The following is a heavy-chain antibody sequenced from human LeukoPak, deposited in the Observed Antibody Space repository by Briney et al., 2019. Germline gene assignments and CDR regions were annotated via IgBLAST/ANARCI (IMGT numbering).Heavy chain of an antibody. CDR1: GFTFSSYA. V-gene: IGHV3-23*01. Sequence: PGGSLRLSCAASGFTFSSYAMSWVRQAPGKGLERVSAISGSGGSTYYADSVKGRFTISRDNSKNTLYLQMNSLRAEDTAVYYCAKGWYYYDSSGYYTKLPLDYWGQGTLVTVSS. CDR2: ISGSGGST. J-gene: IGHJ4*02. D-gene: IGHD3-22*01. CDR3: AKGWYYYDSSGYYTKLPLDY.